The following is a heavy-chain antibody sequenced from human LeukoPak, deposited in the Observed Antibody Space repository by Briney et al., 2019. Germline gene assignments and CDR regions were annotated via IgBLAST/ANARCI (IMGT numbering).Heavy chain of an antibody. Sequence: ASVKVSCKASGYTFTGYYMHWVRQAPGQGLEWMGWINPNSGGTNYAQKFQGRVTMTRDTSISAAYMELSRLRSDDTAVYYCARGSSIFGVVICDYWGQGTLVTVSS. CDR1: GYTFTGYY. CDR3: ARGSSIFGVVICDY. CDR2: INPNSGGT. V-gene: IGHV1-2*02. D-gene: IGHD3-3*01. J-gene: IGHJ4*02.